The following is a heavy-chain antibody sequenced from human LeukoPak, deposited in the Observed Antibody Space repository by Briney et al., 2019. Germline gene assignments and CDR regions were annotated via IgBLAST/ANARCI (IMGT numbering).Heavy chain of an antibody. CDR1: GGTFSNYA. CDR3: ARSYGSGSYYLHYYYYMDV. V-gene: IGHV1-69*05. D-gene: IGHD3-10*01. J-gene: IGHJ6*03. CDR2: IIPLFGTA. Sequence: SVKVSCKASGGTFSNYAISWVRQAPGQGLEWMGGIIPLFGTANYAQKFQGRVTITTDESTSTAYMELSSLRSEDTAVYYCARSYGSGSYYLHYYYYMDVWGKGTTVTVSS.